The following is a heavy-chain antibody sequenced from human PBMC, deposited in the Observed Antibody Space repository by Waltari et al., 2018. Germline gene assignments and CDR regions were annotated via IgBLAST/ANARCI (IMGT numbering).Heavy chain of an antibody. CDR3: ATSYYDILTGYSTPWY. CDR2: ISGSGGST. CDR1: GFSFTCYA. J-gene: IGHJ4*02. D-gene: IGHD3-9*01. V-gene: IGHV3-23*04. Sequence: EVQLVESGGGWVQPGGSLRLSWAASGFSFTCYAMSWVRQAPGKGLEWVSAISGSGGSTYYADSVKGRFTISRDNSKNTLYLQMNSLRAEDTAVYYCATSYYDILTGYSTPWYWGQGTLVTVSS.